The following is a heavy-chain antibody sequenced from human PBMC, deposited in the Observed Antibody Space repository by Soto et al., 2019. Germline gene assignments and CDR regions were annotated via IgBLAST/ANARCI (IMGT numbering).Heavy chain of an antibody. Sequence: SETLSLTCTVSGGSISSSSYYWGWIRQPPGKGLEWIGSIYYSGSTYYNPSLKSRVTISVDTSKNQFSLKLSSVTAADTAVYYCASQDIVVVPAAWYYYYGMDVWGQGTTVTVSS. CDR1: GGSISSSSYY. V-gene: IGHV4-39*01. CDR2: IYYSGST. D-gene: IGHD2-2*01. CDR3: ASQDIVVVPAAWYYYYGMDV. J-gene: IGHJ6*02.